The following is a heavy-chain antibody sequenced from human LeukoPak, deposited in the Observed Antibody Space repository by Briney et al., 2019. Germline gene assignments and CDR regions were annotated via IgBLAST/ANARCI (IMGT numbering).Heavy chain of an antibody. Sequence: SETLSLTCAVYGGSFSGYYWSWIRQPPGKGLEWIGEINHSGSTNYNPSLKSRVTISVDTSKNQFSLKLSCVTAADTAVYYCASSYYYGSGKRRPRGGYGMDVWGKGTTVTVSS. CDR1: GGSFSGYY. V-gene: IGHV4-34*01. D-gene: IGHD3-10*01. CDR2: INHSGST. J-gene: IGHJ6*04. CDR3: ASSYYYGSGKRRPRGGYGMDV.